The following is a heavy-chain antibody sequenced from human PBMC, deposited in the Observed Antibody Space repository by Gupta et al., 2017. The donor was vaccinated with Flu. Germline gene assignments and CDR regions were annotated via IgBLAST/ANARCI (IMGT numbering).Heavy chain of an antibody. Sequence: QARLEEYGGDLVKPGGSLRLSCTASGFILGDFYMSWIRQTPGKGLECVAYITSSGSPIFYADSVKGRFAVSRDNAKNSLFLQMDSLRAEDTATYFCARDANSGDWTNSYYYAMDLWGQGTTVIVS. CDR1: GFILGDFY. D-gene: IGHD1-26*01. J-gene: IGHJ6*02. CDR3: ARDANSGDWTNSYYYAMDL. V-gene: IGHV3-11*01. CDR2: ITSSGSPI.